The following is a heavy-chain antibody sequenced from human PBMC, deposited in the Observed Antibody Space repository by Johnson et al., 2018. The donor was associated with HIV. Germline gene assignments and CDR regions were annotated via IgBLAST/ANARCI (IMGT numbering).Heavy chain of an antibody. CDR3: TTDDVAAGTAPDAFDI. CDR2: ISSSGTTV. D-gene: IGHD6-13*01. V-gene: IGHV3-11*01. Sequence: QVQLVESGGGVVQPGRSLRLSCAASGFTFSDYYMSWIRQTPGKGLEWVAYISSSGTTVYSAASVKGRFSISRDNAKHSLSLQMNSLKTEDTAVYYCTTDDVAAGTAPDAFDIWGQGTMVTVSS. J-gene: IGHJ3*02. CDR1: GFTFSDYY.